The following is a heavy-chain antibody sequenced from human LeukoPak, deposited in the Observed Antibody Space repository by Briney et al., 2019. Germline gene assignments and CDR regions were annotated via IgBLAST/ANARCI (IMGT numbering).Heavy chain of an antibody. CDR3: ARYYDSSGYYYEDY. CDR2: IYHSGTT. D-gene: IGHD3-22*01. V-gene: IGHV4-28*01. CDR1: GYSISSSSW. Sequence: SETLSLTCAVSGYSISSSSWWGWIRQPPGKGLEWIAYIYHSGTTYYNPSLQSRVTMSVDTSKNQFSLKLSSVTAADTAVYYCARYYDSSGYYYEDYWGQGTLVTVSS. J-gene: IGHJ4*02.